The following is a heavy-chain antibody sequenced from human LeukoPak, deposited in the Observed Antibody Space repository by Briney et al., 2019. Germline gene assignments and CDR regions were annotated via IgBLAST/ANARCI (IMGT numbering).Heavy chain of an antibody. J-gene: IGHJ4*02. V-gene: IGHV3-7*01. Sequence: GGSLTLSCGVSGFSFKLYYMSWVRQAPGKGLEWVANLNQYESEKNYVDSVKGRFTISRDNSKNTLYLQMNSLRAEDTAVYYCAKSHGYSYGFDYWGQGTLVTVSS. CDR2: LNQYESEK. D-gene: IGHD5-18*01. CDR3: AKSHGYSYGFDY. CDR1: GFSFKLYY.